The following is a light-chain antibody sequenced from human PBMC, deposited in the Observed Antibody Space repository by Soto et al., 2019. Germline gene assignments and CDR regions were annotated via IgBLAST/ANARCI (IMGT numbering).Light chain of an antibody. V-gene: IGLV4-60*03. CDR1: SGHSGYI. Sequence: QSVLTQSSSASASLGSSVKLTCTLSSGHSGYIIAWHQQHPGKAPRYLMKLEGSGTYNKGSGVPDRFSGSSFGADRYLTISNLQSDDEADYYCETWDSNTRLYGGGTQLTVL. CDR2: LEGSGTY. J-gene: IGLJ3*02. CDR3: ETWDSNTRL.